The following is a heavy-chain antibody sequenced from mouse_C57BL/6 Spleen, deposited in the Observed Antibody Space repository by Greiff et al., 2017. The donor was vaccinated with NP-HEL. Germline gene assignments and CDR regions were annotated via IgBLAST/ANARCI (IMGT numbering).Heavy chain of an antibody. V-gene: IGHV2-2*01. CDR1: GFSLTSYG. CDR2: IWSGGRT. CDR3: ARNDRGAWFAY. D-gene: IGHD2-14*01. J-gene: IGHJ3*01. Sequence: QVQLKESGPGLVQPSQSLSITCTVSGFSLTSYGVHWVRQSPGKGLEWLGVIWSGGRTDYNAAFISRLSISKYNSKCQVFFKMNSLQADDTAIYYCARNDRGAWFAYWGQGTLVTVSA.